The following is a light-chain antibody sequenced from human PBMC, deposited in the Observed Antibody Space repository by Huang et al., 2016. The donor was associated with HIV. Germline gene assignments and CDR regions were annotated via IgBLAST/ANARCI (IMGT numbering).Light chain of an antibody. CDR3: QHYGVSPMFT. Sequence: EIVLTQSPGTLSLSPGETVTLSCRASEGVSSNFLAWYQHKPGQSPRLLIYRTSIRATGIPDRFSGSGSGTDFTLTISRLEPEDFAVYYCQHYGVSPMFTFGPGTKVDIK. CDR2: RTS. CDR1: EGVSSNF. V-gene: IGKV3-20*01. J-gene: IGKJ3*01.